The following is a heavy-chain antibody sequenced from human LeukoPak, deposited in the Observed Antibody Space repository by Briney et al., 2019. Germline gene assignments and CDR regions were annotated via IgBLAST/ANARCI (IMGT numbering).Heavy chain of an antibody. CDR1: GGSVSDSNYY. V-gene: IGHV4-39*01. CDR3: ARLWSSFDGFDI. Sequence: SETLSLTCTVSGGSVSDSNYYWGWIRQPPGKAPEWLGIIYYSGITHYNPSLKGRVTLSVDTSKNQFSLKLSSVTAADTAVHYCARLWSSFDGFDIWGQGTMVTVSS. D-gene: IGHD3-3*01. J-gene: IGHJ3*02. CDR2: IYYSGIT.